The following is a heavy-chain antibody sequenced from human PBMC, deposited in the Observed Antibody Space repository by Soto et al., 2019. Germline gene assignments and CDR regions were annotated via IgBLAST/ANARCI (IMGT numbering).Heavy chain of an antibody. CDR1: GYPLTELS. V-gene: IGHV1-24*01. CDR2: FDPEDGET. J-gene: IGHJ3*02. Sequence: GSVKVCFKVSGYPLTELSMHLVRQAPGKGLEWIGGFDPEDGETIYAQKFQGRVTMTEDTSTDTAYMELSSLRSEDTAVYYCATKGKSRITIFGVVTPNDAFDIWGQGTMVTVSS. CDR3: ATKGKSRITIFGVVTPNDAFDI. D-gene: IGHD3-3*01.